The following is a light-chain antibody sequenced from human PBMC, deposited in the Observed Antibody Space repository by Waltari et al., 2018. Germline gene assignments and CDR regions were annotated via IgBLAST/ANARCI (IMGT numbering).Light chain of an antibody. CDR2: GTS. V-gene: IGKV3-20*01. J-gene: IGKJ1*01. CDR3: QHYVRLPAT. CDR1: QSCSRA. Sequence: SCRASQSCSRALAWYQQKPGQAPRLLIYGTSNRATGIPDRFSGSGSGTDFSLTISRLEPEDVAVYFCQHYVRLPATFGQGTKVEIK.